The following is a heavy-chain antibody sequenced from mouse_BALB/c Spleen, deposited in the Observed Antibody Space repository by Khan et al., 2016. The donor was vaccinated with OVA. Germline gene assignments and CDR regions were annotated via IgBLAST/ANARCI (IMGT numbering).Heavy chain of an antibody. J-gene: IGHJ2*01. CDR2: IWGDGSI. CDR1: GFSLTSNG. V-gene: IGHV2-3*01. CDR3: AKLRVFYFDY. Sequence: VKLLESGPGLVAPSQSLSITCTVSGFSLTSNGVSWVRQPPGKGLEWLGVIWGDGSINYHSVLKSGLSISKDNSKSQVFLKLNSLQTDDTATYYCAKLRVFYFDYWGQGTTLTVSS.